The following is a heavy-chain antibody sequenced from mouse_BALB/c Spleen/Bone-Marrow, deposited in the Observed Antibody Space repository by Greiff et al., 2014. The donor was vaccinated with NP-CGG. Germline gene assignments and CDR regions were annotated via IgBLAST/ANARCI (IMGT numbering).Heavy chain of an antibody. J-gene: IGHJ3*01. CDR2: TNPDSSTI. Sequence: EVQVVESGGGLVQPGGSLKLSCAASGFDFSGFWMGWVRQAPGKGLEWIGETNPDSSTINYTPSLKDRFIISRDNAKNTLYLQMSKVRSEDTALYYCARLGYYGGFAYWGQGTLVTVSA. CDR1: GFDFSGFW. V-gene: IGHV4-1*02. D-gene: IGHD2-3*01. CDR3: ARLGYYGGFAY.